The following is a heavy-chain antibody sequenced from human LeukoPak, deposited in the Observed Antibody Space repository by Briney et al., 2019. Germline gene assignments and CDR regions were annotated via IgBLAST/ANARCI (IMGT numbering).Heavy chain of an antibody. Sequence: QAGGSLRLSCAASGFTVSSNYMSWVRQAPGKGLEWVSSIRANGDNTNYADSVKGRFTISRDNSKNTLYLQMNSLRAEDTALYYCAKGFPNWHFDLWGRGTLATVSS. V-gene: IGHV3-23*01. J-gene: IGHJ2*01. D-gene: IGHD2-8*01. CDR2: IRANGDNT. CDR3: AKGFPNWHFDL. CDR1: GFTVSSNY.